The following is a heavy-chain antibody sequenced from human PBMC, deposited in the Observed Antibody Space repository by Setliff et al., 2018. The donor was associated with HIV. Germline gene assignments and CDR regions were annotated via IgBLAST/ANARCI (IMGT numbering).Heavy chain of an antibody. CDR1: GGSIRSHY. V-gene: IGHV4-59*11. D-gene: IGHD2-21*01. CDR3: ASISVNPTYPDY. J-gene: IGHJ4*02. CDR2: IYYSGST. Sequence: SETLSLTCTVSGGSIRSHYWSWIRQPPGKRLEWIGYIYYSGSTNYNPSLKSRVTISVDTAKNQLSLKLSSVTAADTAVYYCASISVNPTYPDYWGQGTLVTVSS.